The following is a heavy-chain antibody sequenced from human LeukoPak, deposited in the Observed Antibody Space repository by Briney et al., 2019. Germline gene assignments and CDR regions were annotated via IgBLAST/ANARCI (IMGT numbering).Heavy chain of an antibody. V-gene: IGHV4-59*01. CDR2: IYYTGIS. J-gene: IGHJ4*02. D-gene: IGHD6-13*01. Sequence: PSETLSLTCTVSAGSISGYYCSWIRPPPRKGLEWIGFIYYTGISHYNPSLKTRVTLSVDTSKNQCSLKLTSVIAADTAVYYCARSSQSSSTSFDHWGQGTLVTVSS. CDR1: AGSISGYY. CDR3: ARSSQSSSTSFDH.